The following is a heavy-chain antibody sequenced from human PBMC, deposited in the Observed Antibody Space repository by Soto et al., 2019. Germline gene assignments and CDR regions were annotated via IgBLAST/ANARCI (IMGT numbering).Heavy chain of an antibody. CDR1: GLTISSASYY. D-gene: IGHD6-13*01. J-gene: IGHJ4*02. V-gene: IGHV4-31*03. Sequence: SETLSLTCSVSGLTISSASYYWSWIRQHPGKGLEWVGNIYYNGSTYYSPSLKSRVTVWFDTSKNQFSLRLTSVTAADTAVYYWARYRISGSWSKFDDSGQGTRVTGSS. CDR3: ARYRISGSWSKFDD. CDR2: IYYNGST.